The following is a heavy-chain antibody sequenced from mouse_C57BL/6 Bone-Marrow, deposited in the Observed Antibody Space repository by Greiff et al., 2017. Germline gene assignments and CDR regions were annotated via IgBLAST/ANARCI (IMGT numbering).Heavy chain of an antibody. V-gene: IGHV1-75*01. CDR3: ARGSLTTVVECDY. D-gene: IGHD1-1*01. CDR2: IFPGSGST. Sequence: VKLKESGPDLVKPGASVKISCKASGYTFTDYYINWVKQRPGQGLEWIGWIFPGSGSTYYNEKFKGKATLTVDKSSSTAYMLLSSLTSEDSAVYFCARGSLTTVVECDYWGQGTTLTVSS. J-gene: IGHJ2*01. CDR1: GYTFTDYY.